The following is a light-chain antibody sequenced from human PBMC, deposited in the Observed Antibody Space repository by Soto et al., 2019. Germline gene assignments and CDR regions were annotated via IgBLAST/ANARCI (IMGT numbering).Light chain of an antibody. CDR2: DVS. CDR3: SSFTTSSTLV. V-gene: IGLV2-14*01. J-gene: IGLJ1*01. Sequence: QSVLTQPASVSGSPGQPITISCTGTSSDVGSFDSVAWYQHNPGKAPKLMIYDVSNRPSGVSSRFSGSKSGNTASLSISGLQTEDEANYYCSSFTTSSTLVFGPGTK. CDR1: SSDVGSFDS.